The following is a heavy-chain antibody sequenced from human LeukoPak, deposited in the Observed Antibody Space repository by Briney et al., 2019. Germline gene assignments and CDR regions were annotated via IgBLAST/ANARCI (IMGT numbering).Heavy chain of an antibody. CDR1: GFTFSSYW. V-gene: IGHV3-74*01. D-gene: IGHD2-2*01. CDR3: ARAYCTSTTCYLDY. CDR2: INSDGSST. J-gene: IGHJ4*02. Sequence: GGSLRVSCAASGFTFSSYWMHCVRQAPGKGLVRVSGINSDGSSTSYADSVKGRFTISRDNAKNTLYLQMNSLRVEDTAVHYCARAYCTSTTCYLDYWGQGTLVTVSS.